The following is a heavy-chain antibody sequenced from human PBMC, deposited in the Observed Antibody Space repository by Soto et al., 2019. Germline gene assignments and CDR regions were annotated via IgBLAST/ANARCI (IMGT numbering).Heavy chain of an antibody. CDR2: ISWNSGSI. Sequence: VQLVESGGGLVQPGRSLRLSCAASGFTFDDYAMHWVRQAPGKGLEWVSGISWNSGSIGYADSVKGRFTISRDNAKNSLYLQMNSLRAEDTALYYCAKGDFWSGYQNYYYYYMDVWGKGTTVTVSS. D-gene: IGHD3-3*01. CDR1: GFTFDDYA. J-gene: IGHJ6*03. CDR3: AKGDFWSGYQNYYYYYMDV. V-gene: IGHV3-9*01.